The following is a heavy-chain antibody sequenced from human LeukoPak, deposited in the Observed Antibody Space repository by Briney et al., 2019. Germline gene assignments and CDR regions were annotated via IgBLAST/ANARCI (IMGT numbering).Heavy chain of an antibody. V-gene: IGHV3-7*01. D-gene: IGHD3-10*01. CDR2: IKQDGSEK. CDR1: GFTFSSYW. CDR3: ARDIYGSGSYLLFDY. Sequence: GGTLRLSCAASGFTFSSYWMSWVRQAPGKGLEWVANIKQDGSEKYYVDSVKGRFTISRDNAKNSLYLQMDSLRAEDTAVYYCARDIYGSGSYLLFDYWGQGTLVTVSS. J-gene: IGHJ4*02.